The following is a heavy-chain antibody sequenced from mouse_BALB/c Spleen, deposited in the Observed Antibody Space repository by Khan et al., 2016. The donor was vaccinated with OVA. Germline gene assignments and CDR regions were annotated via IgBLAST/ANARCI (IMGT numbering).Heavy chain of an antibody. Sequence: EVELVESGGGLVKPGGSLKLSCAASGFSFSDYYVYWIRQTPEKRLEWVATISDGGGSTYYPDSVKGRFTISRANAKNNPYLQMSSLKSEDTAIYYCARAGYGGFAYWGQGTLVTVSA. CDR3: ARAGYGGFAY. V-gene: IGHV5-4*02. CDR2: ISDGGGST. CDR1: GFSFSDYY. J-gene: IGHJ3*01. D-gene: IGHD1-1*02.